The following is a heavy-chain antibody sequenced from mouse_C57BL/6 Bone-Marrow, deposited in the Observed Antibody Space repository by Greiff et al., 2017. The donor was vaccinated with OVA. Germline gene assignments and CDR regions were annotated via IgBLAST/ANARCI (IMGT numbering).Heavy chain of an antibody. V-gene: IGHV5-6*02. D-gene: IGHD1-1*01. Sequence: GMLVESGGDLVKPGGSLKLSCAASGFTFSSYGMSWVRQTPDKRLEWVATISSGGSYTYYPDSVKGRFTISRDNAKNTLYLQMSSLKSEDTAMYYCARHYYGSSYYWGQGTTLTVSS. J-gene: IGHJ2*01. CDR2: ISSGGSYT. CDR3: ARHYYGSSYY. CDR1: GFTFSSYG.